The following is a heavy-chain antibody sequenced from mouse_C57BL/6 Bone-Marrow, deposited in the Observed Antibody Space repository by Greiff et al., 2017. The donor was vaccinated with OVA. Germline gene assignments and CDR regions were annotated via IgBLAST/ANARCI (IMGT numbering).Heavy chain of an antibody. CDR3: TRDYYGIAY. CDR1: GFTFSSYA. V-gene: IGHV5-9-1*02. D-gene: IGHD1-1*01. J-gene: IGHJ3*01. Sequence: DVQLQESGAGLVKPGGSLKLSCAASGFTFSSYAMSWVRQTPEKRLEWVAYISSGGDYIYYAENVKGRFTISRDNARNTQYLQMSSLQSEDTAMYYCTRDYYGIAYWGQGTLVTVSA. CDR2: ISSGGDYI.